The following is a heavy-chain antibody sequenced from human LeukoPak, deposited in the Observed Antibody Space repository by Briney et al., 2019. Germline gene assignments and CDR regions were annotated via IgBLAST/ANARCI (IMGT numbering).Heavy chain of an antibody. J-gene: IGHJ5*02. CDR1: GFTFSSYG. CDR2: IRYDGSNK. Sequence: GGSLRLSCAASGFTFSSYGMHWDRQAPGKGLEWVAFIRYDGSNKYYADSVKGRFTISRDNSKNTLYLQMNSLRAEDTAVYYCAKVSGSYDNWFDPWGQGTLVTVSS. D-gene: IGHD1-26*01. V-gene: IGHV3-30*02. CDR3: AKVSGSYDNWFDP.